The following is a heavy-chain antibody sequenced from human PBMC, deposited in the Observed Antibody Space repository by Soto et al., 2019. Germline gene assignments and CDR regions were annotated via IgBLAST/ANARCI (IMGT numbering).Heavy chain of an antibody. CDR3: ARIYSGSYYYYYGMDV. D-gene: IGHD1-26*01. CDR2: IYHSGST. J-gene: IGHJ6*02. Sequence: PSETLSLTCAVSGGSISSSNWWSWVRQPPGKGLEWIGEIYHSGSTNYNPSLKSRVTISVDKSKNQFSLKRSSVTAADTAVYYCARIYSGSYYYYYGMDVWGQGTTVTVSS. CDR1: GGSISSSNW. V-gene: IGHV4-4*02.